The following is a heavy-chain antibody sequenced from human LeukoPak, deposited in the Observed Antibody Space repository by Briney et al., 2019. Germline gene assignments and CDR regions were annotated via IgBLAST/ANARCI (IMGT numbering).Heavy chain of an antibody. CDR2: ISSSSSYI. V-gene: IGHV3-21*01. J-gene: IGHJ4*02. CDR1: GFTFSSYS. D-gene: IGHD6-6*01. CDR3: ARDPGAYSRSPIDS. Sequence: GGSLRLSCAASGFTFSSYSMNWVRQAPGKGLEWVPSISSSSSYIYYADSVKGRFTISRGNAKNSLYLRMNSLRAEDTAVYYCARDPGAYSRSPIDSWGQGTLVTVSS.